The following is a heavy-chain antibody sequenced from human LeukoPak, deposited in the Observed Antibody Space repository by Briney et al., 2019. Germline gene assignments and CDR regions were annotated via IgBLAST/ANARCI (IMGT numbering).Heavy chain of an antibody. V-gene: IGHV3-21*01. Sequence: PGGSLRLSCAASGFTFSSYSMNWVRQAPGKGLEWVSSISSSSSYIYYADSVKGRFTISRDNAKSSLYLQMNSLRAEDTAVYYCARITVTTGRAFDYWGQGTLVTVSS. CDR3: ARITVTTGRAFDY. CDR2: ISSSSSYI. CDR1: GFTFSSYS. J-gene: IGHJ4*02. D-gene: IGHD4-17*01.